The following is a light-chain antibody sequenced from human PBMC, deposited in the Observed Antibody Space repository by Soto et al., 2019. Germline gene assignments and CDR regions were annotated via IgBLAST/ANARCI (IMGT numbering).Light chain of an antibody. CDR3: SSYTSSTTSSYV. Sequence: QSALTQPASVSGSPGQSITFSCTGTSSDVGGYNYVSWYQHHPGKAPKLIIYKVSNRPSGISNRFSGSKSGNTASLTISGLQAEDEADYFCSSYTSSTTSSYVFGIGTKLTVL. V-gene: IGLV2-14*01. CDR2: KVS. J-gene: IGLJ1*01. CDR1: SSDVGGYNY.